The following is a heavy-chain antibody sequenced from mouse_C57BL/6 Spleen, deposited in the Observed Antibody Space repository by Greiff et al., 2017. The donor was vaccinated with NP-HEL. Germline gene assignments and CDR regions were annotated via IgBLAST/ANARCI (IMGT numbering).Heavy chain of an antibody. V-gene: IGHV1-52*01. CDR2: IDPSDSET. CDR1: GYTFTSYW. Sequence: QVQLQQPGAELVRPGSSVKLSCKASGYTFTSYWMHWVTQRPIQGLEWIGNIDPSDSETHYNQKFKDKATLTVDKSSSTAYMQLSSLTSEDSAVYDCARDYDGYYYDAMDYWGQGTSVTVSS. D-gene: IGHD2-3*01. J-gene: IGHJ4*01. CDR3: ARDYDGYYYDAMDY.